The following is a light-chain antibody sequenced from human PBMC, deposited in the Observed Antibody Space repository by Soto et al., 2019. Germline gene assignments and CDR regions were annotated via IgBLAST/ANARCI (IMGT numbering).Light chain of an antibody. CDR3: AAWDDSLSTYV. J-gene: IGLJ1*01. CDR1: SSNIGRNS. CDR2: TNN. V-gene: IGLV1-47*02. Sequence: QSVLTQPPLASGTPGQRVTISCSGSSSNIGRNSVYWYQQLPGTAPKLLIYTNNQRPSGDPDRFSGSKSGTSASLAISGLRSEDEADYYCAAWDDSLSTYVFGTGTKLTVL.